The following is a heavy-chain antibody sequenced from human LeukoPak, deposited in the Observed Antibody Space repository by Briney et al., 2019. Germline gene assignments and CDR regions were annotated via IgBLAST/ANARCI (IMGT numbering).Heavy chain of an antibody. Sequence: ASVKVSCKASGYTFTGYYMHWVRQAPGQRLEWMGRINPNSGGTNYAQKFQGRVTMTRDTSISTAYMELSRLRSDDTAVYYCARLDYGGTEYFQHWGQGTLVTVSS. CDR1: GYTFTGYY. CDR3: ARLDYGGTEYFQH. J-gene: IGHJ1*01. D-gene: IGHD4-23*01. CDR2: INPNSGGT. V-gene: IGHV1-2*06.